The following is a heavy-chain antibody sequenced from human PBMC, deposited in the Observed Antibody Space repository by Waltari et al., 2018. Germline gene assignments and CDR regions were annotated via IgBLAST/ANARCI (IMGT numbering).Heavy chain of an antibody. V-gene: IGHV4-39*07. D-gene: IGHD3-22*01. J-gene: IGHJ4*02. Sequence: QLQLQESGPGLVKPSETLSLTCTVSGDSISSSSYYWGWIRQPPGKGLEWIASIYYSGSKYYNPSLRSRLTISLDTSKNQCSLKVSSVTAADTAVYYCAREEIYYDTSGYYFDYWSQGTLVTVSS. CDR2: IYYSGSK. CDR1: GDSISSSSYY. CDR3: AREEIYYDTSGYYFDY.